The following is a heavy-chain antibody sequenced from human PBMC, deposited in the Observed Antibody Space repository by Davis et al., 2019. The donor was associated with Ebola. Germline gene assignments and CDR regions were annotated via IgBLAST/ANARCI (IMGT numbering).Heavy chain of an antibody. J-gene: IGHJ6*02. Sequence: AAVKISCNASGYTFTSYGISWVRQPPGQGLDWMVWISAYNGNTNYAQKLQGRVTMTTDTSTSTSYMELRSLRTDDTAVYYVARDRSGVWGQGTTVTVSS. CDR2: ISAYNGNT. CDR1: GYTFTSYG. CDR3: ARDRSGV. D-gene: IGHD1-26*01. V-gene: IGHV1-18*01.